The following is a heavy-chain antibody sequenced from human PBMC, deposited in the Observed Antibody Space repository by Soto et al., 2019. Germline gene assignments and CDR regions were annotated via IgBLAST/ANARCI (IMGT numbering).Heavy chain of an antibody. CDR1: GGTFSSYA. D-gene: IGHD2-2*01. V-gene: IGHV1-69*12. CDR3: ARDLIRVPHRPYGMDV. J-gene: IGHJ6*02. Sequence: QVQLVQSGAEVKKPGSSVKVSCKASGGTFSSYAISWVRQAPGQGLEWMGGIIPIFGTANYAQKFQGRVTITADETTSPAYMELSSLRSEDTAVYYCARDLIRVPHRPYGMDVWGQGTTVTVSS. CDR2: IIPIFGTA.